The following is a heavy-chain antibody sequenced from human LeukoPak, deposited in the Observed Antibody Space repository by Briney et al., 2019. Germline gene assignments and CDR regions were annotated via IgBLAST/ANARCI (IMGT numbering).Heavy chain of an antibody. V-gene: IGHV4-30-2*06. CDR2: IWPSGST. J-gene: IGHJ4*02. Sequence: SETLSLTCSVSGGSFGRVPYFWTWIRQSPGRGLGWFGYIWPSGSTNYNPSLSGRVAISLDKSRNHFTLMVTAVTAADTAFYYCARKGPEHLPTYFDHWGRGILVTVSS. D-gene: IGHD2-21*01. CDR3: ARKGPEHLPTYFDH. CDR1: GGSFGRVPYF.